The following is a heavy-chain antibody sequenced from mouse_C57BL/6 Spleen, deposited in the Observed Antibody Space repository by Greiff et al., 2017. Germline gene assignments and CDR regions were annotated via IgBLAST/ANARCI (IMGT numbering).Heavy chain of an antibody. CDR2: IDPNSGGT. D-gene: IGHD2-4*01. CDR3: ARERDDYDGAWFAY. CDR1: GYTFTSYW. Sequence: QVQLQQPGAELVKPGASVKLSCKASGYTFTSYWMHWVKQRPGRGLEWIGRIDPNSGGTKYNEKFKSKATLTGDKPSSTAYMQLSSRTSEDSAVYYCARERDDYDGAWFAYWGQGTLVTVSA. J-gene: IGHJ3*01. V-gene: IGHV1-72*01.